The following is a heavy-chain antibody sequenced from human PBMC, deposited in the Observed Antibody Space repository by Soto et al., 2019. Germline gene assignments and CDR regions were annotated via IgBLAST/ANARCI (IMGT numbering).Heavy chain of an antibody. Sequence: SGFTFSSSAMSWVRQAPGKGLEWVSTISGSGGSTYYADSVKGRFTVSRDNSKNTLYLQMNSLRAEDTALYYCAKGRSYYYYYGVDVWGQGTTVTVSS. CDR3: AKGRSYYYYYGVDV. J-gene: IGHJ6*02. CDR1: GFTFSSSA. CDR2: ISGSGGST. V-gene: IGHV3-23*01.